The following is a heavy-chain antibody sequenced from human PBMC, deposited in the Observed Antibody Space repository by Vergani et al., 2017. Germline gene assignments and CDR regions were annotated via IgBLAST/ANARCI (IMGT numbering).Heavy chain of an antibody. CDR3: VRVKGSNWNDHLYDI. CDR1: GFIFSDHY. V-gene: IGHV3-72*01. J-gene: IGHJ3*02. CDR2: IRNKANDYTT. Sequence: EVQVVESGGGLVQPGGSLRLSCAASGFIFSDHYMDWVRQAPGKGLEWVVRIRNKANDYTTQYAASVKGRFTISRDDSKIYLYLQMNSLQTKDTALYYCVRVKGSNWNDHLYDIWGQGTLVTVSS. D-gene: IGHD1-1*01.